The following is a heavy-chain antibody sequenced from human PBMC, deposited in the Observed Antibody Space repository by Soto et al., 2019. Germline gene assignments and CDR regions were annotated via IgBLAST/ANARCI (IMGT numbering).Heavy chain of an antibody. J-gene: IGHJ4*02. Sequence: QVQLVQSGAEVKKPGASVKVSCKASGYTLTSYYMHWVRQAPGQGLAWLGIINPSGGSTSYAQNYQGRITMTRDTSTTTVYMELSSLTSEDMAVYFCARGDYDVLTGYYPLDYWGQGTLVTVSS. V-gene: IGHV1-46*01. CDR2: INPSGGST. CDR1: GYTLTSYY. D-gene: IGHD3-9*01. CDR3: ARGDYDVLTGYYPLDY.